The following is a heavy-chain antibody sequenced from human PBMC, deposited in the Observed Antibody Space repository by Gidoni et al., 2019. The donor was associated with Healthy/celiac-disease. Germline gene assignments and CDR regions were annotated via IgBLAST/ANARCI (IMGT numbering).Heavy chain of an antibody. CDR3: ARGGVGATYYYYYGMAV. CDR1: GFTFSSYS. Sequence: EVQLVESGGGLVKPGGSLRLSCAAAGFTFSSYSMHWVRQATGKGLEWVSSISSSSSYIYYADSVKGRFTISRYNAKNSLYLQMNSLRAEDTAVYYCARGGVGATYYYYYGMAVWGQGTTVTVSS. J-gene: IGHJ6*02. V-gene: IGHV3-21*01. D-gene: IGHD1-26*01. CDR2: ISSSSSYI.